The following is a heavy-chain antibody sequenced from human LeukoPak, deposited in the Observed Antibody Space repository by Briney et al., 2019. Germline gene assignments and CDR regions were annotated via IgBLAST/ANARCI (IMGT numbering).Heavy chain of an antibody. V-gene: IGHV1-69*13. J-gene: IGHJ4*02. CDR2: IIPVSDTV. Sequence: GASVKVSCRASGGTFSSYSFDWVRQAPGRGLEWLGKIIPVSDTVSYAQKFQGRVTITADDSTSTVYMELSSLRIEDTAFYYCARDPSLAPNWRDHFYYWGQGTLLSVSS. CDR1: GGTFSSYS. D-gene: IGHD1-1*01. CDR3: ARDPSLAPNWRDHFYY.